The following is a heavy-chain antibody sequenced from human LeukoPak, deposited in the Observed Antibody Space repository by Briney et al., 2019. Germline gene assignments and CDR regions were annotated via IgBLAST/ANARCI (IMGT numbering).Heavy chain of an antibody. D-gene: IGHD6-19*01. CDR1: GFTLRSYW. V-gene: IGHV3-74*01. J-gene: IGHJ4*02. Sequence: PGGSLRLSCAASGFTLRSYWMHWVRQAPRKGLVWVSRINSDASSTSYADSVKGRFTISRDNAKNTVYLQMNSLRAEDTAVYYCARRIAVAATGLDYWGQGTLVTVSS. CDR3: ARRIAVAATGLDY. CDR2: INSDASST.